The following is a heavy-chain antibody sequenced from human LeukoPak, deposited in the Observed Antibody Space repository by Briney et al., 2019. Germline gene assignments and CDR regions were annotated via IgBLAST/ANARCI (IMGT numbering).Heavy chain of an antibody. CDR3: AKGSRAGTMVRGVIITEPYY. D-gene: IGHD3-10*01. Sequence: QAGGSLRLSCAASGFTFSSYGMSWVRQAPGKGLEWVSAISGSGGSTYYADSVKGRFTISRDNSKNTLYLQMNSLRAEDSAVYYCAKGSRAGTMVRGVIITEPYYWGQGTLVTVSS. CDR1: GFTFSSYG. J-gene: IGHJ4*02. CDR2: ISGSGGST. V-gene: IGHV3-23*01.